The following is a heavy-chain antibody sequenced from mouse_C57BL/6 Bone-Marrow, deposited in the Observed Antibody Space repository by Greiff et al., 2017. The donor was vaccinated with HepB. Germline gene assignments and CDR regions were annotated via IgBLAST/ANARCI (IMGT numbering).Heavy chain of an antibody. D-gene: IGHD1-1*01. V-gene: IGHV14-3*01. J-gene: IGHJ2*01. CDR1: GFNIKNTY. CDR3: SRAASTTVVRVDY. Sequence: VQLQQPVAELVRPGASVKLSCTASGFNIKNTYMHWVKQRPEQGLEWIGRIDPANGNTKYAPKFQGKATITADTSSNTAYLQLSSLTSEDTAIYDCSRAASTTVVRVDYWGQGTTLTVSS. CDR2: IDPANGNT.